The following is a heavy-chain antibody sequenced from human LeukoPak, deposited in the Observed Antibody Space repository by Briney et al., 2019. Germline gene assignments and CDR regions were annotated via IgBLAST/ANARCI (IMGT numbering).Heavy chain of an antibody. D-gene: IGHD1-14*01. V-gene: IGHV4-59*12. CDR1: GGSISGYY. CDR2: IHYSGST. CDR3: ARVDRLNWFDP. Sequence: SETLSLTCTVSGGSISGYYWTWIRQPPGKGLEWIGHIHYSGSTSDNPSLRGRVTISGDTSKNQFSLKLSSVTAADTAVYYCARVDRLNWFDPWGQGTLVTVSS. J-gene: IGHJ5*02.